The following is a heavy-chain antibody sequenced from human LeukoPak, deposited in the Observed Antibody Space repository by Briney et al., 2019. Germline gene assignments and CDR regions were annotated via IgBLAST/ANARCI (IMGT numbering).Heavy chain of an antibody. Sequence: GGSLRLSCAASGFIFSNYNMNWVRQTPGKGLEWLSYISSNSGTIYYADSVKGRFTISGDNAKNSLYLQMNSLRAEDTTVYYCARAPGYSYGYAGDYWGQGTLVTASS. CDR1: GFIFSNYN. J-gene: IGHJ4*02. CDR3: ARAPGYSYGYAGDY. CDR2: ISSNSGTI. V-gene: IGHV3-48*01. D-gene: IGHD5-18*01.